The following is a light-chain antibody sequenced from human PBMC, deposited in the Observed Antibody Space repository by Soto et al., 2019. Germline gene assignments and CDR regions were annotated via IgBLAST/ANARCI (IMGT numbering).Light chain of an antibody. V-gene: IGKV1-12*01. CDR1: QTISSW. CDR3: QQADSFPIT. Sequence: DIQMTQSPSTLSGSVGDRVTITCRASQTISSWLAWYQQKPGKAPKLLIHAASSLQSGVPSRFSGSGSGTDFTLTISSLQPEDFATYYCQQADSFPITFGQGTRLEIK. J-gene: IGKJ5*01. CDR2: AAS.